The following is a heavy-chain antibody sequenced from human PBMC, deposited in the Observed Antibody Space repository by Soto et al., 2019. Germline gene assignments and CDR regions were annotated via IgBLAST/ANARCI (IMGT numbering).Heavy chain of an antibody. Sequence: SETLSLTCTVSGCSISSSSYYWGWIRQPPGKGLEWIGSIYYSGSTNYNPSLKSRVTISVDTSKNQFSLKLSSVTAADTAVYYCASAGGGSPSIDYWGQGTLVTVSS. V-gene: IGHV4-39*07. CDR3: ASAGGGSPSIDY. J-gene: IGHJ4*02. CDR1: GCSISSSSYY. D-gene: IGHD3-16*01. CDR2: IYYSGST.